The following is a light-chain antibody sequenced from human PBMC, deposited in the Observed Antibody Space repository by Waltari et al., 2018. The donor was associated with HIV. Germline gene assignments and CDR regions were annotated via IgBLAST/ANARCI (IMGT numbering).Light chain of an antibody. V-gene: IGLV2-8*01. CDR1: SSDVGGSKY. CDR2: EVN. CDR3: NSYAGSNNWV. J-gene: IGLJ3*02. Sequence: QSALTQPPSASGSPGQSVTISCTGTSSDVGGSKYVSWYQQHPGKAPKLMIYEVNKGPSGVPERFSGAKSANTASLTVSGLQADDEADYYCNSYAGSNNWVFGGGTKLTVL.